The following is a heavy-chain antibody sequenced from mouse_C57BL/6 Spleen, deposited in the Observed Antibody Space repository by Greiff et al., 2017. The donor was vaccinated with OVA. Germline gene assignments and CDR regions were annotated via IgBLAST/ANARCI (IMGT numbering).Heavy chain of an antibody. CDR1: GYAFSSYW. J-gene: IGHJ2*01. CDR2: IYPGDGDT. D-gene: IGHD2-5*01. CDR3: ARRGYSNSFDY. Sequence: VQLVESGAELVKPGASVKISCKASGYAFSSYWMNWVKQRPGKGLEWIGQIYPGDGDTNYNGKFKGKATLTADKSSSTAYMQLSSLTSEDSAVYFCARRGYSNSFDYWGQGTTLTVSS. V-gene: IGHV1-80*01.